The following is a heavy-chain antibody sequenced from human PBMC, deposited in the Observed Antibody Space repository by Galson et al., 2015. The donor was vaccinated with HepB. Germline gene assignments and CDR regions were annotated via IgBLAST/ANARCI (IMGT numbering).Heavy chain of an antibody. CDR1: GFTFSSYA. V-gene: IGHV3-23*01. CDR3: ARWLSIAIYYFDY. CDR2: ISGSGGST. J-gene: IGHJ4*02. D-gene: IGHD3-22*01. Sequence: SLRLSCAASGFTFSSYAMSWVRQAPGKGLEWVSAISGSGGSTYYADSVKGRFTISRDNSKNTLYLQMNSLRAEDTAVYYCARWLSIAIYYFDYWGQGTLVTVSS.